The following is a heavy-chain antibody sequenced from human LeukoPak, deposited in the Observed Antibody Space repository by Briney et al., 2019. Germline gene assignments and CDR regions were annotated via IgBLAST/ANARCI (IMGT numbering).Heavy chain of an antibody. V-gene: IGHV3-23*01. Sequence: GGSLRLSCAASGFTFSSYAMSWVRQAPGKGLEWVSGISINGGSTSYADSVKGRFTISRDNPRNTLYMEMNSLRAEDTAVYYCSVMHRYYDGSGYWVQWGQGTLVTVSS. CDR3: SVMHRYYDGSGYWVQ. CDR2: ISINGGST. J-gene: IGHJ4*02. D-gene: IGHD3-22*01. CDR1: GFTFSSYA.